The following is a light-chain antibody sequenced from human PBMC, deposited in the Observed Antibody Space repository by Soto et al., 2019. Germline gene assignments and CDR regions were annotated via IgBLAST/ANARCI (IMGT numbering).Light chain of an antibody. J-gene: IGLJ3*02. CDR2: EAT. V-gene: IGLV2-23*02. CDR3: SLYASTNTFM. Sequence: QSALTQPASGSGSPGQSITISCTGTSSAIGRYNLVSWYQQHPGKTPKLMIYEATKRPSGVSNRFSGSKSGNTASLTISGLKAEDEAEYYCSLYASTNTFMFGGGTKLTVL. CDR1: SSAIGRYNL.